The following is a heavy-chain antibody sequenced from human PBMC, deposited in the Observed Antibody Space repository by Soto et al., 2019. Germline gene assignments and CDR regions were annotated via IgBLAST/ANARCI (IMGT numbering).Heavy chain of an antibody. CDR1: GGTFSSYA. V-gene: IGHV1-69*13. J-gene: IGHJ6*02. Sequence: ASVKVSCKASGGTFSSYAISWVRQAPGQGLEWMGGIIPIFGTANYAQKFQGRVTITADESTSTAYMELSSLRSEDTAVYYCARDLAAAGTLHYYYYGMDVWGQGTTVTVSS. CDR2: IIPIFGTA. CDR3: ARDLAAAGTLHYYYYGMDV. D-gene: IGHD6-13*01.